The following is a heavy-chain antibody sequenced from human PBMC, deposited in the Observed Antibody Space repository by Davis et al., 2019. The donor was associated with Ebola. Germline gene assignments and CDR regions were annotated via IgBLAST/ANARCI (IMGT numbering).Heavy chain of an antibody. CDR3: AKEDNWNPYYYGMDV. D-gene: IGHD1-20*01. V-gene: IGHV3-30*04. CDR1: GFTFSDYA. Sequence: GESLKISCVASGFTFSDYAMHWVRQAPGKGLEWVAFISRDGSNKFYADSVKGRFTFSRDNSKNTLYLQMNSLRAEDTAVYYCAKEDNWNPYYYGMDVWGQGTTVTVSS. CDR2: ISRDGSNK. J-gene: IGHJ6*02.